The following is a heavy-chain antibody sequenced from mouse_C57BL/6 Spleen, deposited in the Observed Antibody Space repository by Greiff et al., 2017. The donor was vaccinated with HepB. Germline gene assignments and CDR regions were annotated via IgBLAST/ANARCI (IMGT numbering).Heavy chain of an antibody. V-gene: IGHV5-6*02. Sequence: EVKLMESGGDLVKPGGSLKLSCAASGFTFSSYGMSWVRQTPDKRLEWVATISSGGSYTYYPDSVKGRFTISRDNAKNTLYLQMSSLKSEDTAMYYCARRDSSGPGAMDYWGQGTSVTVSS. CDR1: GFTFSSYG. D-gene: IGHD3-2*02. CDR2: ISSGGSYT. CDR3: ARRDSSGPGAMDY. J-gene: IGHJ4*01.